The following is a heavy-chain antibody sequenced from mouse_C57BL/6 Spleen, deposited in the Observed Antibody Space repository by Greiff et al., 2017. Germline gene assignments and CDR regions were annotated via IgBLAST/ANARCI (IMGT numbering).Heavy chain of an antibody. V-gene: IGHV2-2*01. CDR1: GFSLTSYG. CDR3: ARYGVTDYFDY. D-gene: IGHD2-3*01. J-gene: IGHJ2*01. CDR2: VWSGGST. Sequence: VMLVESGPGLVQPSQSLSITCTVSGFSLTSYGVPWVRQSPGKGLEWLGVVWSGGSTGYNAAFISRLSISKYNSKSQVFFKMNRLRADDTAIYYCARYGVTDYFDYWGQGTPLTVSA.